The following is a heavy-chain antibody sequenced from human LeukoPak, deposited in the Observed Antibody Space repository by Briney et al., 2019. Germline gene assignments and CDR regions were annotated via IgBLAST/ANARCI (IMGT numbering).Heavy chain of an antibody. V-gene: IGHV1-2*02. J-gene: IGHJ4*02. Sequence: GASVRVSCKASGYTFTDHYIHWVRQAPGQGLEWMGWINPNSGGTNYAQKFQGRVTMTRDTSISTAYMDLSRLRSDDTAVYYCASGGYKLDYWGQGTLVTVSS. D-gene: IGHD5-18*01. CDR1: GYTFTDHY. CDR2: INPNSGGT. CDR3: ASGGYKLDY.